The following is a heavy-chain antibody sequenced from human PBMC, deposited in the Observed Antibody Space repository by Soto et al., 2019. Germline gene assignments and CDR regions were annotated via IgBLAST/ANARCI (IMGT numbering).Heavy chain of an antibody. J-gene: IGHJ4*01. CDR2: ISGSGIST. D-gene: IGHD2-15*01. CDR1: GGTFINYA. CDR3: AKSLVVVFRGFDY. V-gene: IGHV3-23*04. Sequence: VQLVQSGAEVKKPGSSVKVSCKASGGTFINYAMSWVRQAPGKRLEWVTSISGSGISTYYADSVKGRFTISRDNSKNTMYLQMNSLRAEDTAVYYCAKSLVVVFRGFDYWGHGTLVTVSS.